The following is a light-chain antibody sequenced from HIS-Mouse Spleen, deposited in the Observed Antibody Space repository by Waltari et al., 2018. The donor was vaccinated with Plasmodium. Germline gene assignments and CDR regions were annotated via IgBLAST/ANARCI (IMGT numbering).Light chain of an antibody. CDR2: EGS. Sequence: QSALTQPASVSASPGQAITICWTGTSSDVGSYTHCSWYQQHPGKAPKLMIYEGSKRPSGVSNRFSGSKSGNTASLTISGLQAEDEADYYCCSYAGSSTWVFGGGTKLTVL. CDR3: CSYAGSSTWV. J-gene: IGLJ3*02. CDR1: SSDVGSYTH. V-gene: IGLV2-23*01.